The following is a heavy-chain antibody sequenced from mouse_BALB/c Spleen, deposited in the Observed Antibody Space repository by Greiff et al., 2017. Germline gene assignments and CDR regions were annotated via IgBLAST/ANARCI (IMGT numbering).Heavy chain of an antibody. Sequence: EVMLVESGGGLVKPGGSLKLSCAASGFTFSSDTMSWVRRTPEKRLEWVATISSGGSYTYYPDSVKGRFTISRENAKTTLYLKMRSLKSEDTAMYYCTRGPLYDGSSPYFDYWGQGTTLTVSA. V-gene: IGHV5-6-4*01. CDR3: TRGPLYDGSSPYFDY. CDR1: GFTFSSDT. D-gene: IGHD1-1*01. J-gene: IGHJ2*01. CDR2: ISSGGSYT.